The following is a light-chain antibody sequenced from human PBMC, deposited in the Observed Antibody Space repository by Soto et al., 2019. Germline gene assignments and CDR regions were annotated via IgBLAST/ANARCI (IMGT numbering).Light chain of an antibody. CDR1: QSVSSN. Sequence: EIVMTQSPVTLSVSPGERATLSCRASQSVSSNLAWYQQKPGQAPSLLIYGASTRATGMPARFSGSGSGTDFTLTISSLQSEDFAVYYCQQYNNWPHTFGQGTKVEIK. J-gene: IGKJ2*01. CDR3: QQYNNWPHT. CDR2: GAS. V-gene: IGKV3-15*01.